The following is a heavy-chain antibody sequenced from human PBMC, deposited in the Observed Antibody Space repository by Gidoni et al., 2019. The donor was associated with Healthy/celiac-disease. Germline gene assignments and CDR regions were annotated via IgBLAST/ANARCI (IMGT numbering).Heavy chain of an antibody. V-gene: IGHV3-33*01. Sequence: QVQLVESGGGVVQPGRSLRLSCAASGFTFSSYGMHWVRQAPGKGLEWVAVIWYDGSNKYYADSVKGRFTISRDNSKNTLYLQMNSLRAEDTAVYYCARVPTGDDGFPFDYWGQGTLVTVSS. CDR3: ARVPTGDDGFPFDY. D-gene: IGHD2-21*02. CDR1: GFTFSSYG. CDR2: IWYDGSNK. J-gene: IGHJ4*02.